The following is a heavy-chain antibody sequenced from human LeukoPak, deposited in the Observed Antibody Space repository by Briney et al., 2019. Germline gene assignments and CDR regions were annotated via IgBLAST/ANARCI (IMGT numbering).Heavy chain of an antibody. CDR2: INPNTGGT. CDR1: GYTFTGYC. J-gene: IGHJ3*02. D-gene: IGHD6-13*01. Sequence: ASVKVSCKASGYTFTGYCMHWVRQAPGQGLEWMGRINPNTGGTDYAQEFQGRVTLTRDTSISTAYMELSRLTSDDTAVYYCARGYQAAFDIWGQGTMVTVSS. CDR3: ARGYQAAFDI. V-gene: IGHV1-2*06.